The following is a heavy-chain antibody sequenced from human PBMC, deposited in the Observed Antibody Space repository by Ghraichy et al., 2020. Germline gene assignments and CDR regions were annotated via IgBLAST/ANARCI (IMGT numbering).Heavy chain of an antibody. J-gene: IGHJ4*02. CDR2: IRNRANSYTT. D-gene: IGHD1-26*01. Sequence: GGSLRLSCAASGFTFSDHYIDWVRQAPGKGLEWVGRIRNRANSYTTEYAASVKGRFTISRDDSEKSVYLQMNSLKTEDTVVYFCTRAIVGATDYWGQGTLVTVSS. CDR3: TRAIVGATDY. CDR1: GFTFSDHY. V-gene: IGHV3-72*01.